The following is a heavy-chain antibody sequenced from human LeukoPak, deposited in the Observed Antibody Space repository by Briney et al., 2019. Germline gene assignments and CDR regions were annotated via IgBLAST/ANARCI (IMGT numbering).Heavy chain of an antibody. CDR3: ARGGGLYYDILTGYYFSPHAFDI. CDR2: ISSSSNYI. J-gene: IGHJ3*02. Sequence: GGSLRLSCAASGFTFSSYSMNWVRQTPGKGLEWVSSISSSSNYIYYADSVKGRFTISRDNAKNSLYLQMNSPRAEDTAVYYCARGGGLYYDILTGYYFSPHAFDIWGQGTMVTVSS. D-gene: IGHD3-9*01. V-gene: IGHV3-21*01. CDR1: GFTFSSYS.